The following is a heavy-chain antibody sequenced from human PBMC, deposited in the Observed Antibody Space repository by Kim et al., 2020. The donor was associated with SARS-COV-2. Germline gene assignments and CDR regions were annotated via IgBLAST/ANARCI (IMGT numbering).Heavy chain of an antibody. J-gene: IGHJ5*02. D-gene: IGHD6-13*01. V-gene: IGHV4-4*02. CDR3: ARGTNLKLYSSSWYNWFDP. CDR2: IYHSGST. CDR1: GGSISSSNW. Sequence: SETLSLTCAVSGGSISSSNWWSWVRQPPGKGLEWIGEIYHSGSTNYNPSLKSRVTISVDKSKNQFSLKLSSVTAADTAVYYCARGTNLKLYSSSWYNWFDPWGQGTLVTVSS.